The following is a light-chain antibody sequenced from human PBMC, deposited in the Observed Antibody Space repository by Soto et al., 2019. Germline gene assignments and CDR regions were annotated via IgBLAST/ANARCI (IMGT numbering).Light chain of an antibody. Sequence: QSALTQPPSASGTPGQRVTISCSGSSSNIGSNYVYWYQQLPGTAPKLLIYRSNQRPSGVPDRFSGSKSGTSASLAISGLRSEDEADYYCAAWDDSLGGPIFGGGTKLTVL. J-gene: IGLJ2*01. CDR1: SSNIGSNY. V-gene: IGLV1-47*01. CDR3: AAWDDSLGGPI. CDR2: RSN.